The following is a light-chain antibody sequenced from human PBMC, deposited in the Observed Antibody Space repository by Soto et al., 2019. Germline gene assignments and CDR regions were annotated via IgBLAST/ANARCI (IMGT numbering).Light chain of an antibody. J-gene: IGKJ4*01. Sequence: IQMTQSPSSLSASVGDRVTITCRAGQTINRFLSWYQQKPGKAPRLLIYSASSLQSGVPLRFSGSGSGTDFRLTINGLQPDDFATYYCQQSYSTLRPTFGGGTKVDI. CDR3: QQSYSTLRPT. CDR2: SAS. V-gene: IGKV1-39*01. CDR1: QTINRF.